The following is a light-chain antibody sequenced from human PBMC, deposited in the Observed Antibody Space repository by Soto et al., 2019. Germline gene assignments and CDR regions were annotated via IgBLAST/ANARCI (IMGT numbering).Light chain of an antibody. CDR3: QQYGSSPWT. Sequence: EIVLTQSPGTLSLSPGERVTLSCRASQSVASSYLAWYQQKPGQAPRLLIYSASSRATGIPDRFSGSGSGTDFPLTISRLEPEDFAVYFCQQYGSSPWTFGQGTKVEIK. CDR2: SAS. V-gene: IGKV3-20*01. CDR1: QSVASSY. J-gene: IGKJ1*01.